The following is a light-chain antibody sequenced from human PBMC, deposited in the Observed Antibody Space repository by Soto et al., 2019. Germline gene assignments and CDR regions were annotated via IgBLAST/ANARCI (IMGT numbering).Light chain of an antibody. CDR3: TSYTTSSTWV. CDR2: EVT. Sequence: QSALTQPASVSGSPGQSITISCSGTSGDVGFYNYVSWFQQYPGKAPKLMIFEVTNRPSGVSDRFSGSKSDNTASLTISGLQADDEADYFCTSYTTSSTWVFGGGTKLTVL. CDR1: SGDVGFYNY. J-gene: IGLJ3*02. V-gene: IGLV2-14*01.